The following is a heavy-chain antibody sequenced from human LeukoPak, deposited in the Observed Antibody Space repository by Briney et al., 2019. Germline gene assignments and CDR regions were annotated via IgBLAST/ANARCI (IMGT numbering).Heavy chain of an antibody. D-gene: IGHD2-21*02. Sequence: PGGSLRLSCAASWLTVSSNYMSWVRQAPGKGLEWVSVIYSGGSTYYADSVNGRFTISRDNSKNTLYLQMNSLRAEDTAVYYCARRCGGDCYEYDYWGQGTLVTVSS. CDR1: WLTVSSNY. CDR2: IYSGGST. J-gene: IGHJ4*02. CDR3: ARRCGGDCYEYDY. V-gene: IGHV3-53*01.